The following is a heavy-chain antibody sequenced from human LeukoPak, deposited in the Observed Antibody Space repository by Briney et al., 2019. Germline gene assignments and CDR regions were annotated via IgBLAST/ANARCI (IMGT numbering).Heavy chain of an antibody. V-gene: IGHV3-23*01. CDR2: ISGSGGST. D-gene: IGHD3-10*01. CDR3: AKSSHYGSGSSYYFDY. Sequence: GGTLRLSCAASGFTFSSYGMSWVRQAPGKGLEWVSAISGSGGSTYYADSVKGRFTISRDNSKNTLYLQMNSLRAEDTAVYYCAKSSHYGSGSSYYFDYWGQGTLVTVSS. J-gene: IGHJ4*02. CDR1: GFTFSSYG.